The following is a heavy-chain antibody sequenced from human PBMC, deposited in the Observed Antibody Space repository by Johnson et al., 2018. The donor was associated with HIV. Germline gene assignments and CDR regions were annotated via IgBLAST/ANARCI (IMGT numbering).Heavy chain of an antibody. Sequence: QVQLVESGGGVVQPGRSLRLSCAASGFTFSSYAMHWVRQAPGKGLEWVAVISYDGSNKYYADSVKGRFTISRDNSKNTLYLQMNSLRPEDTAIYYCAKDHIRGYDSPNDAFDIWGQGTMVTGSS. D-gene: IGHD3-22*01. V-gene: IGHV3-30*04. J-gene: IGHJ3*02. CDR1: GFTFSSYA. CDR2: ISYDGSNK. CDR3: AKDHIRGYDSPNDAFDI.